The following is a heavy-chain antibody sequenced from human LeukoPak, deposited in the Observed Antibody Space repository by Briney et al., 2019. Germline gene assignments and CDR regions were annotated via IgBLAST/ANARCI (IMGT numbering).Heavy chain of an antibody. V-gene: IGHV1-8*01. Sequence: GASVKVSCKASGYTFTSYVINWVRQATGQGLEWMGWMNPNSGNTGYAQKFQGRVTMTRNNSISTAYLELSSLRSEDTAVYYCASEVAINAFDIWGQGTMVTVSS. J-gene: IGHJ3*02. CDR1: GYTFTSYV. CDR2: MNPNSGNT. D-gene: IGHD5-12*01. CDR3: ASEVAINAFDI.